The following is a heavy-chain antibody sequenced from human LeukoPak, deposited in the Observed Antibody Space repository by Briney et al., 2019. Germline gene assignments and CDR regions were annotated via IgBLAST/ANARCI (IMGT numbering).Heavy chain of an antibody. CDR2: FDPEDGET. CDR3: AKDFENYGDYPRFDY. J-gene: IGHJ4*02. Sequence: ASVKVSCKVSGYTLTELSMHWVRQAPGKGLEWMGGFDPEDGETIYAQKFQGRVTMTEDTSTDTAYMELSSLRAEDTALYYCAKDFENYGDYPRFDYWGQGTLVTVSS. CDR1: GYTLTELS. V-gene: IGHV1-24*01. D-gene: IGHD4-17*01.